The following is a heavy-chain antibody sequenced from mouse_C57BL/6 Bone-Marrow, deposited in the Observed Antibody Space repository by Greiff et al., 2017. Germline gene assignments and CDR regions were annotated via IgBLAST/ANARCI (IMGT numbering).Heavy chain of an antibody. Sequence: QVQLQQSGAELVRPGTSVKVSCKASGYAFTNYLIEWVKQRPGQGLEWIGVINPGSGGTNYNEKFKGKATLTADKSSSTAYMQLSSLTSEDSAVYFCARHPYYAMDYWGQGTSVTVSS. CDR3: ARHPYYAMDY. CDR1: GYAFTNYL. V-gene: IGHV1-54*01. J-gene: IGHJ4*01. CDR2: INPGSGGT.